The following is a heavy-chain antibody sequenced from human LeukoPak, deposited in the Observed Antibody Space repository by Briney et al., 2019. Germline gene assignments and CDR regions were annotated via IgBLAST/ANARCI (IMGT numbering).Heavy chain of an antibody. D-gene: IGHD6-19*01. J-gene: IGHJ4*02. CDR2: ISWDGGNT. Sequence: GGSLRLSCAASGFTFDDYTMHWVRQAPGKGLEWVSLISWDGGNTYYADSVKGRFTISIDNSKNSLYLQMNSLRTEDTAFYYCAKDFRAISVAGTYYFDSWGQGTLVTVSS. CDR3: AKDFRAISVAGTYYFDS. V-gene: IGHV3-43*01. CDR1: GFTFDDYT.